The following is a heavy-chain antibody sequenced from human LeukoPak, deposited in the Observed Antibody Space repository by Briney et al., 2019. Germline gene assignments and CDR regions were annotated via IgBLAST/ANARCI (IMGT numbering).Heavy chain of an antibody. CDR3: ARGPPNWGYDY. J-gene: IGHJ4*02. CDR1: GYTFTSCD. CDR2: MSPNSGDT. Sequence: ASVKVSCKASGYTFTSCDFNWVRQATGQRPEWMGWMSPNSGDTGYAQKFQDRVTMTRNTSISTAYMELSSLRSDDTAVYYCARGPPNWGYDYWGPGTLVTVSS. V-gene: IGHV1-8*01. D-gene: IGHD7-27*01.